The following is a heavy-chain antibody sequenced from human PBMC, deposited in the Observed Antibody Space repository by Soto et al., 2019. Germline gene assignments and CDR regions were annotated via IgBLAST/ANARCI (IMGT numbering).Heavy chain of an antibody. J-gene: IGHJ4*02. Sequence: GASVKVSCKASGFTFSDYGFSGVLQAPLRGLEWMGWISAFNGETNYTQKSEGRVAMTTDAATTTAYMELRSLTVDDTAVYYCVRDQQWLLPVPLNFDYWGQGTVVTVSS. V-gene: IGHV1-18*01. CDR1: GFTFSDYG. CDR3: VRDQQWLLPVPLNFDY. CDR2: ISAFNGET. D-gene: IGHD6-19*01.